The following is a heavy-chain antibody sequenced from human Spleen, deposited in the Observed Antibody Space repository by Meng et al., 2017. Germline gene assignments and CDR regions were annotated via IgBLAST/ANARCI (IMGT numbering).Heavy chain of an antibody. V-gene: IGHV3-30*19. CDR2: LSKDGTNE. D-gene: IGHD3-22*01. J-gene: IGHJ6*02. CDR3: ARDLYDSDSSCYSHHWYYYYGMDV. Sequence: GESLKISCATSGFTFSNYGLHWVRQAPGKGLEWVAVLSKDGTNEYYADSVRGRFTISRDNSKNTLYLQMNSLRAEDTAMYYCARDLYDSDSSCYSHHWYYYYGMDVWGQGTTVTVSS. CDR1: GFTFSNYG.